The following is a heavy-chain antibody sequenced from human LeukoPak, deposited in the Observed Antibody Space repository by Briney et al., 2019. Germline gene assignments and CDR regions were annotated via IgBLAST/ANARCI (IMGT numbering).Heavy chain of an antibody. CDR3: WRKFGEVRGSITNGYNSFDP. CDR2: IYHSGST. CDR1: GGSISSSNW. D-gene: IGHD3-16*01. V-gene: IGHV4-4*02. Sequence: SETLSLTCALSGGSISSSNWWSWVRQPPGKGLEWIGEIYHSGSTNNNPSLKSRVTISVDKSKNQFSLKLSSVTAADTAVVYCWRKFGEVRGSITNGYNSFDPWGQGTLVTVSS. J-gene: IGHJ5*02.